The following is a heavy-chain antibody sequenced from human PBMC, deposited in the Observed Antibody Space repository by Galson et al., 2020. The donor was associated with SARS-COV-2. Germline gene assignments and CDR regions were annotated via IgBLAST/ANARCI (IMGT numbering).Heavy chain of an antibody. CDR1: GFTFSTYN. V-gene: IGHV3-30-3*01. J-gene: IGHJ4*02. CDR2: ISYDGPNK. Sequence: GGSLRLSCAASGFTFSTYNMHWVRQAPGKGLEWVTPISYDGPNKYYADSVKGRFTVSRDNSNNILYLQMNSLRGEDTALYYCARDFYRGGDGDCFDHWGQGTLVTVSS. D-gene: IGHD4-17*01. CDR3: ARDFYRGGDGDCFDH.